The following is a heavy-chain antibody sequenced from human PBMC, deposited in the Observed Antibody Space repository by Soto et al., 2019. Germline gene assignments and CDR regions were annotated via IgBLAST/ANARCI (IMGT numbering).Heavy chain of an antibody. Sequence: GGSLRLSCAASGFTFSSYAMSWVRQAPGKGLEWVSAISGSGGSTYYADSVKGRFTISRDNSKNTLYLQMNSLRAEYTAVYYCAKYRAGAPDAFDIWGQGTMVTVSS. CDR3: AKYRAGAPDAFDI. D-gene: IGHD1-26*01. CDR2: ISGSGGST. V-gene: IGHV3-23*01. J-gene: IGHJ3*02. CDR1: GFTFSSYA.